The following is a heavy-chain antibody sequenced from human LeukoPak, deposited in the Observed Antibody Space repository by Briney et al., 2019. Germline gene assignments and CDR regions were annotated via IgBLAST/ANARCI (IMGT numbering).Heavy chain of an antibody. CDR2: IYCTGST. D-gene: IGHD3-9*01. CDR1: GGSVSNTEFY. V-gene: IGHV4-39*01. J-gene: IGHJ4*02. Sequence: PSESLSLTCTASGGSVSNTEFYWGWLRQPPGKGLQWIGNIYCTGSTYYNPSLNSRVAMSVDTSQNQYPLKMAIMTAANTAVSFCARLSKGRYLDYIFDNWGQRNLLTVS. CDR3: ARLSKGRYLDYIFDN.